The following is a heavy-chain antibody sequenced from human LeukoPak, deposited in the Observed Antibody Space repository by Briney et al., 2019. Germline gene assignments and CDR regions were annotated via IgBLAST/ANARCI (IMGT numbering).Heavy chain of an antibody. Sequence: GASVKVSCKASGYTFTGYYMHWVRQAPGQGLEWMGWINPNSGGTNYAQKFQGRVTMTRDTSISTAYMELSRLRSDDTAVYYCATPGRITYQSYYFDYWGQGTLVTVSS. V-gene: IGHV1-2*02. CDR3: ATPGRITYQSYYFDY. J-gene: IGHJ4*02. CDR1: GYTFTGYY. D-gene: IGHD3-10*01. CDR2: INPNSGGT.